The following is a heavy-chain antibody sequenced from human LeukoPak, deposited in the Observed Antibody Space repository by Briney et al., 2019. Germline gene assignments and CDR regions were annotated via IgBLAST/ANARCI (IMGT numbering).Heavy chain of an antibody. CDR2: FDPEDGET. Sequence: ASVKVSCKVSGYTLTELSMHWVRQAPGKGLESMGGFDPEDGETMYAQRFQGRVTMTEDTSTDTAYMELSSLRSEDTSVYYCATVRGNYDAFDIWGQGTMFTVSS. CDR3: ATVRGNYDAFDI. D-gene: IGHD1-1*01. V-gene: IGHV1-24*01. J-gene: IGHJ3*02. CDR1: GYTLTELS.